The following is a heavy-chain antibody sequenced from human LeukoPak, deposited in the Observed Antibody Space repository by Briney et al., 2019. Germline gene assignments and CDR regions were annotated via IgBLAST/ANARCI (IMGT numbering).Heavy chain of an antibody. V-gene: IGHV4-59*02. D-gene: IGHD2/OR15-2a*01. CDR1: GVAVTSSH. J-gene: IGHJ5*02. Sequence: SETLSLTCTVSGVAVTSSHRNWVRQSPEQGLEWIANVDYNGRTQYNSSLWRRACMSLDTTKNWFHLKLESVTAVDTARYYCARGFYEPFVRWGQGSLVTVSS. CDR3: ARGFYEPFVR. CDR2: VDYNGRT.